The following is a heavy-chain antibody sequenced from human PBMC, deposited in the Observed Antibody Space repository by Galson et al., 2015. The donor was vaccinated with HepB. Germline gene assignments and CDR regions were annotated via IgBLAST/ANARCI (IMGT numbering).Heavy chain of an antibody. Sequence: SLRLSCAASGFTFSDHYMDWVRQAPGKGLEWVGRTRNKANSYTTEYAASVKGGFTISRDDSKNSLYLQMNSLKTEDTAVYYCARGPLWFGELGVYYFDYWGQGTLVTVSS. CDR3: ARGPLWFGELGVYYFDY. CDR2: TRNKANSYTT. CDR1: GFTFSDHY. V-gene: IGHV3-72*01. D-gene: IGHD3-10*01. J-gene: IGHJ4*02.